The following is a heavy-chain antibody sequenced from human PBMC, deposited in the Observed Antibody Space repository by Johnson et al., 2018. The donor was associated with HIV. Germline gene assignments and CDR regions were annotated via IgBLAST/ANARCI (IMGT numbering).Heavy chain of an antibody. CDR3: AKGSGSSWYIGAFDI. Sequence: VQLVESGGGLVQPGGSLRLSCAASGFTVSSNYMSWVRQAPEKGLEWVSVIYSGGSTYYADSVKGRFTISRDNSKNTLYLQMNSLRAEDTAVYYCAKGSGSSWYIGAFDIWGQGTVVTVSS. J-gene: IGHJ3*02. CDR1: GFTVSSNY. D-gene: IGHD6-13*01. V-gene: IGHV3-66*01. CDR2: IYSGGST.